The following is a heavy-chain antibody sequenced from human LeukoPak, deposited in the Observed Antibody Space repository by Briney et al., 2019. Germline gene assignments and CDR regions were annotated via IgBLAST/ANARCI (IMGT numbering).Heavy chain of an antibody. J-gene: IGHJ5*02. CDR2: IYYIGTT. Sequence: PSETLSLTCTVSGDSISSGDYYWSWIRQPPGEGLEWIGYIYYIGTTYYNPSLKSRVTILVDTSKNQFSLNLSSMTAADTAVYYCARAVQASLQPRFDPWGQGTLVTVSS. CDR1: GDSISSGDYY. V-gene: IGHV4-30-4*08. D-gene: IGHD1-1*01. CDR3: ARAVQASLQPRFDP.